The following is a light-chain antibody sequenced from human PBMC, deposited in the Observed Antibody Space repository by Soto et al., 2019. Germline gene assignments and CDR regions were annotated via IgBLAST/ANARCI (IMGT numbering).Light chain of an antibody. CDR1: QSVSSIY. J-gene: IGKJ5*01. CDR3: QQYGSSPVT. CDR2: GAS. V-gene: IGKV3-20*01. Sequence: EFVLTQAPDTLPLSPGERATLSCRASQSVSSIYVAWYQQKPGQAPTLLIYGASSRATGIPDRFSGSGSGTEFTLTIRRLEPEEFAVYYCQQYGSSPVTLGQGTRLEIK.